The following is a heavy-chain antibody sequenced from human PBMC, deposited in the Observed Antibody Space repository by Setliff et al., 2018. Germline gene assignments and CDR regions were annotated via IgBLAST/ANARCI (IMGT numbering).Heavy chain of an antibody. J-gene: IGHJ4*02. V-gene: IGHV3-33*03. Sequence: TGGSLRLSCAASGFTFSSYGMHWVRQAPGKGLEWVAVIWYDGSNKYHADSVKGRFTISRDNAKNSLDLQMNSLRPEDTAVYYCARTCSGSGCYAGLESWGQGTPVTVSS. CDR2: IWYDGSNK. D-gene: IGHD2-15*01. CDR3: ARTCSGSGCYAGLES. CDR1: GFTFSSYG.